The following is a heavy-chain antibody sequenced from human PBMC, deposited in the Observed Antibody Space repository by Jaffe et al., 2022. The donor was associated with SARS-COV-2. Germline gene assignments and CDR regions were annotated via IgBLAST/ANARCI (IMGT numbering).Heavy chain of an antibody. D-gene: IGHD3-10*01. CDR3: AKNRDRGYARGGFDH. J-gene: IGHJ4*02. Sequence: EVHLAESGGGLVQPGGSLRISCNASGFTFSDYDMSWVRQAPGKGLEWVSAISGSGGTTYYPDSVRGRFTISRDNSRNTLYLQINSLRAEDTATYYCAKNRDRGYARGGFDHWGQGTLVTVSS. V-gene: IGHV3-23*04. CDR1: GFTFSDYD. CDR2: ISGSGGTT.